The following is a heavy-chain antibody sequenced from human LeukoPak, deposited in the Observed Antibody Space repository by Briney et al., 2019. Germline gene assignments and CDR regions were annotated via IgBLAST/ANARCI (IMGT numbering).Heavy chain of an antibody. D-gene: IGHD4-23*01. V-gene: IGHV3-23*01. J-gene: IGHJ4*02. CDR2: ISPGGDTI. CDR3: ARRTTVVGPAPFDH. CDR1: GFSFSIYA. Sequence: GASLRLSCAASGFSFSIYAMSWVRQAPGEGLEWVSAISPGGDTIYYLDSVKGRFTISRDNSKNTLYLQMNSLRAEDTAVYYCARRTTVVGPAPFDHWGRGTLVTVSS.